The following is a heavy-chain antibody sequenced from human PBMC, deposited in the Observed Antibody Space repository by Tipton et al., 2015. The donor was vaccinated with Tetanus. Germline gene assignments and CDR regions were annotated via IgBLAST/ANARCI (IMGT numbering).Heavy chain of an antibody. V-gene: IGHV4-4*07. CDR2: FYTTGST. CDR3: ARGGKLGLGYFDL. J-gene: IGHJ2*01. CDR1: GDSISSYY. Sequence: TLSLTCNVSGDSISSYYWNWIRQPAGKGLEWIGRFYTTGSTIYNPSLRSRVTMSVDTSKNQFSLTLSSVTAADTAVYYCARGGKLGLGYFDLWGRGTLVTFSS. D-gene: IGHD7-27*01.